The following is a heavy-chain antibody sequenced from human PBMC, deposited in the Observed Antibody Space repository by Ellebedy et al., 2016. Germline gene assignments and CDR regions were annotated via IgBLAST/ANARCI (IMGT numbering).Heavy chain of an antibody. D-gene: IGHD2-15*01. CDR1: GFTSSSYD. CDR3: APVVPGSHRWVDP. Sequence: GGSLRLSCAASGFTSSSYDMSWVRQSPGKGLEWISYISSSSSTIYYADSVKGRFTISRDNAKNSLYLQVNSLRAEDTAVYYCAPVVPGSHRWVDPWGQGTLVTVSS. CDR2: ISSSSSTI. V-gene: IGHV3-48*01. J-gene: IGHJ5*02.